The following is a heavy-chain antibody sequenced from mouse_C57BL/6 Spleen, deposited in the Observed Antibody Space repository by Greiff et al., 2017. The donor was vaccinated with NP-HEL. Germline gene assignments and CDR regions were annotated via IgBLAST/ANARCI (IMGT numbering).Heavy chain of an antibody. CDR2: INPNNGGT. J-gene: IGHJ2*01. Sequence: VQLQQSGPELVKPGASVKMSCKASGYTFTDYNMHWVKQSHGKSLEWIGYINPNNGGTSYNQKFKGKATLTVNKSSSTAYMELRSLTSEDSAVYYCARGRYYGSSGYFDYWGQGTTLTVSS. CDR3: ARGRYYGSSGYFDY. D-gene: IGHD1-1*01. V-gene: IGHV1-22*01. CDR1: GYTFTDYN.